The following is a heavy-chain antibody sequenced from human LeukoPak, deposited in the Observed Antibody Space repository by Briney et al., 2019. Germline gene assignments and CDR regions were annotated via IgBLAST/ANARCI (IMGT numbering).Heavy chain of an antibody. Sequence: GGSLRLSCAASGFSFSIYWMSWIRQTPGKGLEYVANIESNGGDKYYVDSVKGRFTISRDNSENTLFLQMDSLRTGDTALYYCARDPRGPTGYDTISRDTFDYWGQGTLVTVSS. CDR1: GFSFSIYW. J-gene: IGHJ4*02. CDR2: IESNGGDK. CDR3: ARDPRGPTGYDTISRDTFDY. V-gene: IGHV3-7*01. D-gene: IGHD2-8*01.